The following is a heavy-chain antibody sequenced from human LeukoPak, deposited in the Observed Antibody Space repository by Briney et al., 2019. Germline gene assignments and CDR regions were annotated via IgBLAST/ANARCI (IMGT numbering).Heavy chain of an antibody. CDR1: GRFISSSSYY. J-gene: IGHJ4*02. CDR3: ARHNWPFDY. D-gene: IGHD1-20*01. Sequence: SETLSLTCTVSGRFISSSSYYWGWIRQPPGKGLEWIGSIYYSGSTYYNPSLKSRVTISVDTSKNQFSLKLSSVTAADTAVYYCARHNWPFDYWGQGTLVTVSS. CDR2: IYYSGST. V-gene: IGHV4-39*01.